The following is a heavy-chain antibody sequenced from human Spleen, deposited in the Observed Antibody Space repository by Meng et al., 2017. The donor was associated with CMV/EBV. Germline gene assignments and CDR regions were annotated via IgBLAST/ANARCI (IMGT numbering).Heavy chain of an antibody. D-gene: IGHD1-26*01. Sequence: GESLKISCAASGFTFSTYAMSWVRQAPGKGLEWVSGISGSGGNTKYADSVKGRFTNSRDNSKNTLFLQVNGLRPEDTAIYYCAKGPELVGVVEHWGQGTLVTVSS. CDR1: GFTFSTYA. CDR2: ISGSGGNT. V-gene: IGHV3-23*01. CDR3: AKGPELVGVVEH. J-gene: IGHJ1*01.